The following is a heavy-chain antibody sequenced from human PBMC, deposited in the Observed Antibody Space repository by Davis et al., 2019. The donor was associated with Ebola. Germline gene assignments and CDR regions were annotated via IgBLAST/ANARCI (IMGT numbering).Heavy chain of an antibody. CDR1: GGTFSSYA. J-gene: IGHJ4*02. CDR3: ARATIFGVVNFDY. CDR2: IIPILGIA. V-gene: IGHV1-69*04. Sequence: AASVKVSCKASGGTFSSYAISWVRQAPGQGLEWMGRIIPILGIANYAQKFQGRVTITADKSTSTAYMELSSLRSEDTAVYYCARATIFGVVNFDYWGQGTLVTVSS. D-gene: IGHD3-3*01.